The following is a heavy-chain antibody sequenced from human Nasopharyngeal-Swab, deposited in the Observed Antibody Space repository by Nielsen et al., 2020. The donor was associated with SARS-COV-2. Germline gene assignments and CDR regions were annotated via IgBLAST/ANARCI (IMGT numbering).Heavy chain of an antibody. D-gene: IGHD6-13*01. Sequence: SETLSLTCTVSGGSVRGGTYYWNWIRQPPGKGLEWIGYIYHSASTNYNPSLKSRVTISLDTSKNQFSLKVSSVTAADTAVYYCARGYSRLSYWGQGTLVTVSS. CDR2: IYHSAST. CDR1: GGSVRGGTYY. V-gene: IGHV4-61*01. J-gene: IGHJ4*02. CDR3: ARGYSRLSY.